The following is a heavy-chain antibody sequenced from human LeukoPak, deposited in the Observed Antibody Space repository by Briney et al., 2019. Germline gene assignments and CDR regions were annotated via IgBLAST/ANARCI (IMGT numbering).Heavy chain of an antibody. CDR2: INHSGST. CDR1: GGSFSGYY. J-gene: IGHJ4*02. CDR3: ARGRYCSGGSCYGYYFDY. Sequence: PSETLPLTCAVYGGSFSGYYWSWIRRPPGKGLEWIGEINHSGSTNYNPSLKSRVTISVDTSKNQFSLKLSSVTAADTAVYYCARGRYCSGGSCYGYYFDYWGQGTLVTVSS. V-gene: IGHV4-34*01. D-gene: IGHD2-15*01.